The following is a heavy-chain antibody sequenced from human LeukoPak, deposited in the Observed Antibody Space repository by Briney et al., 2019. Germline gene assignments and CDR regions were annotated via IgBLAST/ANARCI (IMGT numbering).Heavy chain of an antibody. CDR3: AKDLAVDNDY. CDR2: IRGSGDST. V-gene: IGHV3-23*01. Sequence: QAGGSLRLSCAASGFTFSSYAMSWVRQAPGKGLEWVSAIRGSGDSTYYADSVKGRFTISRDNSKNTLYLQMNSLRAEDTAVYYCAKDLAVDNDYWGQGTLVTVSS. D-gene: IGHD6-19*01. J-gene: IGHJ4*02. CDR1: GFTFSSYA.